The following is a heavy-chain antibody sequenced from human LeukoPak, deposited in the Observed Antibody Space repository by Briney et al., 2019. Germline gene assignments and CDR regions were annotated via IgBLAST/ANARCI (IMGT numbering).Heavy chain of an antibody. CDR3: AKGGLRFSEWLLDY. CDR1: GFTFSSYA. V-gene: IGHV3-23*01. CDR2: ISGSGGST. Sequence: PGGSLRLSCVASGFTFSSYAMSWVRQAPGKGLEWVSAISGSGGSTYYADSVKGRFTISRDNSKNTLYLQMNSLRAEDTAVYYCAKGGLRFSEWLLDYWGQGTLVTVSS. J-gene: IGHJ4*02. D-gene: IGHD3-3*01.